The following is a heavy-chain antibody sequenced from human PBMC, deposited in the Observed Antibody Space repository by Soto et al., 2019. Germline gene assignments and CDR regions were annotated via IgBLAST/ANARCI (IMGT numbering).Heavy chain of an antibody. J-gene: IGHJ4*02. D-gene: IGHD3-22*01. CDR3: AKDRYDSSGYFFNDY. CDR1: GFTFSSYT. V-gene: IGHV3-23*01. Sequence: EVQLLESGGGLVQPGGSLRLSCAASGFTFSSYTMSWVRQAPVKGLEWVSTISGRGGTTYYADSVKGRFTISRDNSRNTLYLQMNSLRAEDTAVYYCAKDRYDSSGYFFNDYWGQGTLVTVSS. CDR2: ISGRGGTT.